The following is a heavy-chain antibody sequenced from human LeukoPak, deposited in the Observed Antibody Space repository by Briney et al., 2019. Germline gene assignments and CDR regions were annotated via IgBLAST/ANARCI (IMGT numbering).Heavy chain of an antibody. V-gene: IGHV3-21*01. Sequence: PGGSLRLSCAASGFTFSSYSMNWVRQAPGKGLEWVSSISSSSSYIYYAASVKGRFTISRDNAKNSLYLQMNSLRAEDTAVYYCARGPGAAGSLFDYWGQGTLVTVSS. J-gene: IGHJ4*02. CDR1: GFTFSSYS. CDR3: ARGPGAAGSLFDY. CDR2: ISSSSSYI. D-gene: IGHD6-13*01.